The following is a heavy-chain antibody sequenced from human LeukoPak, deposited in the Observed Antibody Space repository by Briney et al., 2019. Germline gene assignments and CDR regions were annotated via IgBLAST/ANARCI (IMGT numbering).Heavy chain of an antibody. CDR2: ISDIGSI. Sequence: RPSETLSLTCTVSGGSISSYYWSWIRQPPGKGLEWIAYISDIGSINYNPSLKSRVTISLDTSKNQISLKLSSVTAADTAVYYCAGHHPRNTVDFWGQGTLVTVSS. CDR1: GGSISSYY. J-gene: IGHJ4*02. V-gene: IGHV4-59*08. D-gene: IGHD2/OR15-2a*01. CDR3: AGHHPRNTVDF.